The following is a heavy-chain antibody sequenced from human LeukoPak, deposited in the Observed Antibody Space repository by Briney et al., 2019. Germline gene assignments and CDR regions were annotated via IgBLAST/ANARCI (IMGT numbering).Heavy chain of an antibody. CDR1: GGSMNPYY. V-gene: IGHV4-59*01. CDR2: IYFTGST. J-gene: IGHJ6*03. Sequence: SETLSLTCTVSGGSMNPYYLTWIRQSPGKGLEWMGYIYFTGSTTYNPSLKSRVAFSVDRSTNHFSLKLTSVTAADTAVYYCAREGGNYYGSGSYGRYYYYLDVWGKGTTVTVSS. D-gene: IGHD3-10*01. CDR3: AREGGNYYGSGSYGRYYYYLDV.